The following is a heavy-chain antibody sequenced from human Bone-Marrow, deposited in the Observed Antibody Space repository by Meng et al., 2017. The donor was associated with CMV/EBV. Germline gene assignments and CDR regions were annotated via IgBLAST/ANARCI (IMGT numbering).Heavy chain of an antibody. Sequence: GESLKISCKGSGYSFTSYWIGWVRQMPGKGLEWMGIIYPGDSDTRYSPSFQGQVTISADKSISTAYLQWSSLKASETAMYYCARSSIAARRGTDYYYGMDVWGQGTTVTVSS. CDR1: GYSFTSYW. D-gene: IGHD6-6*01. J-gene: IGHJ6*01. V-gene: IGHV5-51*01. CDR2: IYPGDSDT. CDR3: ARSSIAARRGTDYYYGMDV.